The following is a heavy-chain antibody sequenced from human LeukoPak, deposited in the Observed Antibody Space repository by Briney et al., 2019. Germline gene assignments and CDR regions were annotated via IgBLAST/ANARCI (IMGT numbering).Heavy chain of an antibody. D-gene: IGHD1-26*01. V-gene: IGHV4-59*01. CDR1: GGSISNYY. CDR2: IYYSGST. Sequence: SETLSLTCTVSGGSISNYYWSWIRQPPGKGLEWIGYIYYSGSTNYNPSLKSRVTISVDTSKNQFSLNLRSVTAADSAIYFCARVRLYSQTEVHLYYGMDVWGQGTTVIVSS. J-gene: IGHJ6*02. CDR3: ARVRLYSQTEVHLYYGMDV.